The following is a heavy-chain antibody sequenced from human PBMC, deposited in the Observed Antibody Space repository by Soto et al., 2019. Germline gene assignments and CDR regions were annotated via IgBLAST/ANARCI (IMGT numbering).Heavy chain of an antibody. CDR3: ARLDGDFDY. CDR1: GGSISSYY. D-gene: IGHD4-17*01. J-gene: IGHJ4*02. CDR2: IYYSGST. Sequence: PSETLSLTCTVSGGSISSYYWSWIRQPPGKGLEWIGYIYYSGSTNYNPSLKSRVTISVDTSKNQFSLKLSSVTAADTAVYYCARLDGDFDYWGQGTLVTVSS. V-gene: IGHV4-59*08.